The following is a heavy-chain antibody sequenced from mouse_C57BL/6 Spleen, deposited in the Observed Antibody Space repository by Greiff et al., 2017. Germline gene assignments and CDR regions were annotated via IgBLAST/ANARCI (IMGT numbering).Heavy chain of an antibody. D-gene: IGHD1-2*01. CDR3: ARHRDGGVYWLAD. J-gene: IGHJ3*01. CDR1: GFTFSSYG. V-gene: IGHV5-6*01. Sequence: EVKVVESGGDLVKPGGSLKLSCAASGFTFSSYGMSWVRQTPDTRLEWVATISSGGSYTYYPDSVKGRFTISRDNSKNTLYLQMSSLKSEDTAMYYCARHRDGGVYWLADWGQGTLVTVSA. CDR2: ISSGGSYT.